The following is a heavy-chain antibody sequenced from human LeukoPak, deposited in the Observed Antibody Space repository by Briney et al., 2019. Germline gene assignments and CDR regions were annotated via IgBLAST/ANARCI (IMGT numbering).Heavy chain of an antibody. Sequence: ASVKVSCKPSAYTFTVNYVHWVRQAPGQGLEWMGWINPNSGGTNYAQKFQGRVTMTSDTSISTVYMELSRLKSDDTAVYYCATELVARGPAFDMWGQGTMVTVSS. CDR1: AYTFTVNY. D-gene: IGHD2-8*02. J-gene: IGHJ3*02. CDR3: ATELVARGPAFDM. CDR2: INPNSGGT. V-gene: IGHV1-2*02.